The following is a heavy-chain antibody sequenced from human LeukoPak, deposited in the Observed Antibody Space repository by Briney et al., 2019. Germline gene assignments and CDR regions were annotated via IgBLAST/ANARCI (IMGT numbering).Heavy chain of an antibody. V-gene: IGHV1-2*02. CDR2: INPNSGGT. CDR1: GYTFTGYY. CDR3: ARSIAAGGSRFDP. J-gene: IGHJ5*02. D-gene: IGHD6-13*01. Sequence: ASVKVSCKASGYTFTGYYMHWVRQAPGQGLEWMGWINPNSGGTNYAQKFQGRVTMTRDTSISTAYMELSRLRSDDTAVYYCARSIAAGGSRFDPWGQGTLVTVSS.